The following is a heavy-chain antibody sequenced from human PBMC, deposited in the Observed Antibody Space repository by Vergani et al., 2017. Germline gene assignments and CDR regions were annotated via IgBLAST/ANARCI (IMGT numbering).Heavy chain of an antibody. CDR1: GGSISSSSYY. D-gene: IGHD4-23*01. CDR2: IYYSGST. V-gene: IGHV4-39*01. Sequence: QLQLQESGPGLEKPSETLSLTCTVSGGSISSSSYYWGWIRQPPGKGLEWIGSIYYSGSTYYNPSLKSRVTISVDTSKNQFSLKLSSVTAADTAVYYCARHRVVKKRGDFDYWGQGTLVTVSS. J-gene: IGHJ4*02. CDR3: ARHRVVKKRGDFDY.